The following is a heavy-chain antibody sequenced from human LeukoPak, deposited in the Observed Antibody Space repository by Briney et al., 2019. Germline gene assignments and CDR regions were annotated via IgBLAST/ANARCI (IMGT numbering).Heavy chain of an antibody. D-gene: IGHD3-10*01. J-gene: IGHJ4*02. CDR3: AREGITMVRGVIRPFDY. V-gene: IGHV4-34*01. CDR1: GGSFSGHY. Sequence: SETLSLTCAVYGGSFSGHYWSWIRQPPGKGLEWIGEINHSGSTNYNPSLKSRVTISVDTSKNQFSLKLSSVTAADTAVYYCAREGITMVRGVIRPFDYWGQGTLVTVSS. CDR2: INHSGST.